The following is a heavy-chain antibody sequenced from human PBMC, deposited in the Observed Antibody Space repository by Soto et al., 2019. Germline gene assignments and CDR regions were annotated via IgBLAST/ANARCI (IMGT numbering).Heavy chain of an antibody. CDR2: ISSSSSTI. D-gene: IGHD1-7*01. Sequence: GGSLRLSCAASGFTFSSYSMNWVRQAPGKGLEWVSYISSSSSTIYYADSVKGRFTISRDNAKNSLYLQMNSLRDEDTAVYYCARSRTGTTYGGMDVWGQGTTVTVSS. CDR3: ARSRTGTTYGGMDV. J-gene: IGHJ6*02. V-gene: IGHV3-48*02. CDR1: GFTFSSYS.